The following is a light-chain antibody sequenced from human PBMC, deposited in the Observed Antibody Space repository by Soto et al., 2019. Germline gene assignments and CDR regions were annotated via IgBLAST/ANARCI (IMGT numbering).Light chain of an antibody. Sequence: EIVMTQSPATLSVSPGERATLSCRASQSVSSNLAWYQQKPGQAPRLLIYGASTRATGIPARFSGSGSGTEFIPTISSLQSDAFAVYYCQQYNNWPPITFGKGTRLEIK. CDR2: GAS. CDR3: QQYNNWPPIT. V-gene: IGKV3-15*01. J-gene: IGKJ5*01. CDR1: QSVSSN.